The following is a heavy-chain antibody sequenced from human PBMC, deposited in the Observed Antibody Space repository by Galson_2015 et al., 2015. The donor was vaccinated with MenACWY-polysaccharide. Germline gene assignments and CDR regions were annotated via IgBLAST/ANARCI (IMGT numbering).Heavy chain of an antibody. CDR2: VDYSGNS. CDR1: GGSIRRTSHY. D-gene: IGHD5-18*01. J-gene: IGHJ4*02. V-gene: IGHV4-39*07. Sequence: ETLSLTCTVSGGSIRRTSHYWGWIRQPPGKGLEWTGTVDYSGNSYYNASLKSRITISIDTSRTQFSPKLTSVTAADTAVYYCVRAGRTDRGVVGYGWGLDYWGQGILVTVSS. CDR3: VRAGRTDRGVVGYGWGLDY.